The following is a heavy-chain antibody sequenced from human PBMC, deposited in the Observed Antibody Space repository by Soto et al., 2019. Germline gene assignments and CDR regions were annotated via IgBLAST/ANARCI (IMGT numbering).Heavy chain of an antibody. J-gene: IGHJ4*02. V-gene: IGHV4-39*01. D-gene: IGHD4-17*01. CDR3: ARSQIRLDFDY. Sequence: QLQLQESGPGLVKPSETLSLTCTVSGGSISSSSYYWGWIRQPPGKGLEWIGSIYYSGSTYYNPSLKSRVTISVDTSKNQFSLKLSSVTAADTAVYYCARSQIRLDFDYWGQGTLVTVSS. CDR1: GGSISSSSYY. CDR2: IYYSGST.